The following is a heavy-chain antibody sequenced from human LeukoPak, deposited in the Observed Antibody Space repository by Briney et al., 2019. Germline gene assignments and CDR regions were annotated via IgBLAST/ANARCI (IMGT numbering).Heavy chain of an antibody. CDR1: GGPFSGYY. CDR3: ARGHVPRD. CDR2: INHSGST. Sequence: SETLSLACAVYGGPFSGYYWSWIRQPPGKGLEWIGEINHSGSTNYNPSLKSRVTISVDTSKNQFSLKLSSVTAADTAVYYCARGHVPRDWGQGNLVIVSS. J-gene: IGHJ4*02. D-gene: IGHD3-10*01. V-gene: IGHV4-34*01.